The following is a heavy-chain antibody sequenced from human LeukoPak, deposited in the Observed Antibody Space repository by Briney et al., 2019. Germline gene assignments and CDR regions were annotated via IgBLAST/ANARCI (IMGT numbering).Heavy chain of an antibody. D-gene: IGHD1-26*01. J-gene: IGHJ3*02. CDR2: MYYSGRI. Sequence: PSETLSLTCTVSGGSLSSYYWSWIRQPPGKGLEWIGYMYYSGRINYNPSLKSRVTISVDTPKNQFSLKLSSVTAADTAVYYCARDVIVGAITDAFDIWGQGTMVTVSS. CDR3: ARDVIVGAITDAFDI. CDR1: GGSLSSYY. V-gene: IGHV4-59*12.